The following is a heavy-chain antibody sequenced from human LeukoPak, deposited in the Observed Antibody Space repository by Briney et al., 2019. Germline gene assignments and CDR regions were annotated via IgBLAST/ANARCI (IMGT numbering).Heavy chain of an antibody. J-gene: IGHJ4*02. Sequence: GGSLRLSCAASGFTFSSYAMHWVRQAPGKGLEWVAVISYDGSNKYYADSVKGRFTISRDNSKNTLYLQMNSLRAEDTAVYYCARTPPRYDFWSVDYWGQGTLVTVSS. V-gene: IGHV3-30-3*01. CDR1: GFTFSSYA. CDR2: ISYDGSNK. D-gene: IGHD3-3*01. CDR3: ARTPPRYDFWSVDY.